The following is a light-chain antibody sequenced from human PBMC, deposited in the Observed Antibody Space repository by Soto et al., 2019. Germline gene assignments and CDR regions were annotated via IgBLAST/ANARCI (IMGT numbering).Light chain of an antibody. CDR2: DVS. J-gene: IGKJ5*01. Sequence: AIQLTQSPPSLSASIGDRVTITCRASQGISSAFAWYQQKPGTVTKLLIYDVSNLQSGIPSRFSGSGSGTDFTLTISSLQPEDFATYDCHQFETYPLTYGQGTRLEVK. V-gene: IGKV1-13*02. CDR1: QGISSA. CDR3: HQFETYPLT.